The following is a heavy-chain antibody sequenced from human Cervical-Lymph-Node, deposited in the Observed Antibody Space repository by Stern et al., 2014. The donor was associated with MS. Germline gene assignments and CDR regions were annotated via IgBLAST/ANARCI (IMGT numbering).Heavy chain of an antibody. J-gene: IGHJ5*02. V-gene: IGHV1-3*01. CDR1: GYTFTSYA. D-gene: IGHD2-2*01. Sequence: QVQLVQSGAEVKKPGASVKVSCKASGYTFTSYAMHWVRQAPRQRLEWMGWINAGNGNTKYSQKFQGRVTITRDTSASTAYMELSSLRSEDTAVYYCARDKEDIVVVPAPGEFDPWGQGTLVTVSS. CDR3: ARDKEDIVVVPAPGEFDP. CDR2: INAGNGNT.